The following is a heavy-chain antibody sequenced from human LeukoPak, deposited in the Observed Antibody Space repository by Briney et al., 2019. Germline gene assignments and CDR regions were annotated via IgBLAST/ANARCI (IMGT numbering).Heavy chain of an antibody. J-gene: IGHJ4*02. CDR1: GASISSGGYY. V-gene: IGHV4-31*03. D-gene: IGHD1-1*01. CDR2: SHYSGTS. Sequence: SETLSLTCTVSGASISSGGYYWSWIRQQPGKGLEWIGYSHYSGTSYYSTSLKSRVAISVDTSKNQFSPKLSSVTAADTAVYYCARDGPTSVLWGQGTLVTVSS. CDR3: ARDGPTSVL.